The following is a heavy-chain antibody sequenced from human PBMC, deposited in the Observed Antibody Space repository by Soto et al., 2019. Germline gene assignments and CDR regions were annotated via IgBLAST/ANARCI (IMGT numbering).Heavy chain of an antibody. CDR1: GFTFSSYG. J-gene: IGHJ6*03. D-gene: IGHD4-4*01. CDR2: IWYDGSNK. Sequence: GGSLRLSCAASGFTFSSYGMHWVRQAPGKGLEWVAVIWYDGSNKYYADSVKGRFTISRDNSKNTLYLQMNSLRAEDTAVYYCARGYSSYYYYYMDVWGKGTTVTVSS. CDR3: ARGYSSYYYYYMDV. V-gene: IGHV3-33*01.